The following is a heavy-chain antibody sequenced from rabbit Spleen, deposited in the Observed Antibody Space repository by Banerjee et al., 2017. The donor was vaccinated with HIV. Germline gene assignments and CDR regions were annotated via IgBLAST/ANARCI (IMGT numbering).Heavy chain of an antibody. Sequence: QEHLKESGGGLVQPGGSLKLSCKASGFTLSSYYMNWVRQAPGKGLEWVACIYFGSSGTTAYASWAKGRFTISKTSSTTVTLQMTSLTAADRAAYFCARDLVGVIGWNFYLWGPGTLVTVS. CDR2: IYFGSSGTT. D-gene: IGHD1-1*01. V-gene: IGHV1S45*01. CDR3: ARDLVGVIGWNFYL. J-gene: IGHJ4*01. CDR1: GFTLSSYYM.